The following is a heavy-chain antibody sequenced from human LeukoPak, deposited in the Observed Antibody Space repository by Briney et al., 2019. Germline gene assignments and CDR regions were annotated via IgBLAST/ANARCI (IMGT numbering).Heavy chain of an antibody. D-gene: IGHD2-15*01. Sequence: SETLSLTCTVSGDSISSGSYYWGWIRQPPGKGLEWIASIYYAGTTYYNPSLKSRVTISVDTSKNQFSLKLSSVTAADTAVYYCARVVVAATRFRWFDPWGQGTLVTVSS. J-gene: IGHJ5*02. CDR3: ARVVVAATRFRWFDP. CDR1: GDSISSGSYY. V-gene: IGHV4-39*01. CDR2: IYYAGTT.